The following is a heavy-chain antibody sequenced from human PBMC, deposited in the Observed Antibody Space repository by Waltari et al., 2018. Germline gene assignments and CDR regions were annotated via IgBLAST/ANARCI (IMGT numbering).Heavy chain of an antibody. CDR3: ARDNSKYSSSWYGWFDP. D-gene: IGHD6-13*01. CDR2: IYYSGST. V-gene: IGHV4-39*07. J-gene: IGHJ5*02. Sequence: QLQLQESGPGLVKPSETLSLTCTVSGGPISSSSYYWGWIRQPPGKGLEWIGSIYYSGSTYYNPSLKSRVTISVDTSKNQFSLKLSSVTAADTAVYYCARDNSKYSSSWYGWFDPWGQGTLVTVSS. CDR1: GGPISSSSYY.